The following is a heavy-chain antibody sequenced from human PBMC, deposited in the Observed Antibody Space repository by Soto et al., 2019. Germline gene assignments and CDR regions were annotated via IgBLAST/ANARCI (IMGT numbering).Heavy chain of an antibody. CDR1: GFTFSSYA. V-gene: IGHV3-23*01. CDR3: ASSFPITMVRGVTEMFDY. D-gene: IGHD3-10*01. CDR2: ISGSGGST. J-gene: IGHJ4*02. Sequence: GESLKISCAASGFTFSSYAMSWVRQAPGKGLEWVSAISGSGGSTYYADSVKGRFTISRDNSKNTLYLQMNSLRAEDTAVYYCASSFPITMVRGVTEMFDYWGQGTLVTVSS.